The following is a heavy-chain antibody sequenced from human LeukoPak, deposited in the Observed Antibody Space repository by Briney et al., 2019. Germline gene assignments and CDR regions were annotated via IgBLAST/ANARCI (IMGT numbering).Heavy chain of an antibody. CDR3: ASAALGYCSGGSCVENWFDP. J-gene: IGHJ5*02. CDR1: GGTFSSYA. V-gene: IGHV1-69*04. D-gene: IGHD2-15*01. Sequence: SVKVSCKASGGTFSSYAISWVRQAPGQGLEWMGRIIPILGIANYAQKFQGRVTITADKSTTTAYMELSSLRSEDTAMYYCASAALGYCSGGSCVENWFDPWGQGTLVTVSS. CDR2: IIPILGIA.